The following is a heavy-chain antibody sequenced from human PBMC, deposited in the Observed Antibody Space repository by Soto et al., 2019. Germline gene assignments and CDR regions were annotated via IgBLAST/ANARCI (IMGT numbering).Heavy chain of an antibody. D-gene: IGHD6-13*01. CDR2: ISSSSSYI. CDR1: GFTCSSYS. CDR3: ARDLAAAGTDDAFDI. J-gene: IGHJ3*02. V-gene: IGHV3-21*01. Sequence: PRWSLRLSCAASGFTCSSYSMNWLRQAPGKGLEWVSSISSSSSYIYYADSVKGRFTISRDNAKNSLYLQMNSLRAEDTAVYYCARDLAAAGTDDAFDIWGQGTMVTVSS.